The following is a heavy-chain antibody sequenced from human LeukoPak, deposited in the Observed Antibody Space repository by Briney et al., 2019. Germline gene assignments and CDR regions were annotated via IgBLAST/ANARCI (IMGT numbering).Heavy chain of an antibody. J-gene: IGHJ4*02. CDR1: GGSINSGDYY. CDR3: ARDSSSSHY. D-gene: IGHD6-13*01. V-gene: IGHV4-39*07. CDR2: IYYSGST. Sequence: SETLSLTCTVSGGSINSGDYYWSCIRRPPGKGLECIGSIYYSGSTYYNPSLKSRVTISVDTSKNQFSLKLSSVTAADTAVYYCARDSSSSHYWGQGTLVTVSS.